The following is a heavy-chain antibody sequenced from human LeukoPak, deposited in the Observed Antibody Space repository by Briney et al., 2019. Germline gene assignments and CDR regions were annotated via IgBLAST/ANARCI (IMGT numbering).Heavy chain of an antibody. Sequence: GGCVRLSCAASGFHFSSYDMQWVRQAPGKGLEWVADIWNDGTKKDYEGSVKGRFTISSDDSKNMLHLQMNSLRAEDTAVYYCVRDNYNGYPDYWGQGPRVPVSA. D-gene: IGHD5-18*01. CDR2: IWNDGTKK. V-gene: IGHV3-33*01. J-gene: IGHJ4*02. CDR3: VRDNYNGYPDY. CDR1: GFHFSSYD.